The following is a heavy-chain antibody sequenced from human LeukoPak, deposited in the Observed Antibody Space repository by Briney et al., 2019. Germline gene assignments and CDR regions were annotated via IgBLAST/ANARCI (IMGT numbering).Heavy chain of an antibody. D-gene: IGHD3-10*01. CDR3: ARSELLWFGGVNSGFDY. J-gene: IGHJ4*02. V-gene: IGHV4-59*01. CDR1: GGSISSYY. CDR2: VYYSGST. Sequence: NPSETLSLTCTVSGGSISSYYWNWIRQPPGKGLEWIGYVYYSGSTNYNPSLKSRVTISIDTSRTQFSLKLSSVTAADTAVYYCARSELLWFGGVNSGFDYWGQGTLVTVSS.